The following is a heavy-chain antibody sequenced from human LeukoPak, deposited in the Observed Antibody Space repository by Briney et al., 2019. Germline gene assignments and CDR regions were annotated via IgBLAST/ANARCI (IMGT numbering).Heavy chain of an antibody. V-gene: IGHV3-48*03. CDR3: AELGITMIGGV. CDR1: GFTFSSYE. J-gene: IGHJ6*04. CDR2: ISSSGSTI. D-gene: IGHD3-10*02. Sequence: GGSLRLSCAASGFTFSSYEMNWVRQAPGKGLEWVSYISSSGSTIYYADSVKGRFTTSRHNAKNSLYLQMNSLRAEDTAVYYCAELGITMIGGVWGKGTTVTISS.